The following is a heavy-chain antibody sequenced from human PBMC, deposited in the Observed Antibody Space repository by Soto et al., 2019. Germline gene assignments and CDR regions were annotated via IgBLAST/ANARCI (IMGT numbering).Heavy chain of an antibody. CDR1: GFTFSSYA. D-gene: IGHD3-3*01. Sequence: GGSPRLSCAASGFTFSSYAMSWVRQAPGKGLEWVSAISGSGGSTYYTDSVKGRFTISRDNSKNTLYLQMNSLRAEDTAVYYCAKEVGGYDFWSGYYGYYYYYGMDVWGQGTTVTVSS. CDR3: AKEVGGYDFWSGYYGYYYYYGMDV. V-gene: IGHV3-23*01. J-gene: IGHJ6*02. CDR2: ISGSGGST.